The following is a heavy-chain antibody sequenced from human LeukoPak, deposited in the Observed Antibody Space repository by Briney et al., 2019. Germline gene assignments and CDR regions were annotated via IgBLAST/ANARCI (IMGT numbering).Heavy chain of an antibody. CDR1: GFTFSSYG. V-gene: IGHV3-33*01. CDR3: ARDKGKNYFDY. CDR2: IWYDGSNK. Sequence: GGSLRLSCAASGFTFSSYGMHWARQAPGKGLEWVAVIWYDGSNKYYADSVKGRFTISRDNSKNTLYLQMNSLRAEDTAVYYCARDKGKNYFDYWGQGTLVTVSS. J-gene: IGHJ4*02.